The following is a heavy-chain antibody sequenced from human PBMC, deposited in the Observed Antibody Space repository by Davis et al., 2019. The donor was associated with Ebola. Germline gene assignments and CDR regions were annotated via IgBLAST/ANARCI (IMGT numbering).Heavy chain of an antibody. Sequence: PGGSLRLSCVASGFPFSSYSLSWVRQTPGKGLEWVSAVKTGGSTYYADSVRGRFIISRDNSKDTLYLQMNTLTAGDTAIYYCTRAPMGTTFKSDYWGQGTLVTVSS. D-gene: IGHD1-7*01. CDR2: VKTGGST. J-gene: IGHJ4*02. V-gene: IGHV3-23*01. CDR3: TRAPMGTTFKSDY. CDR1: GFPFSSYS.